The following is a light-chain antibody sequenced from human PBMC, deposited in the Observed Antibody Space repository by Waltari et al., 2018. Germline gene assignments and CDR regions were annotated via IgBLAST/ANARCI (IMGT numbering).Light chain of an antibody. CDR2: RDD. J-gene: IGLJ3*02. CDR1: NIGMKN. V-gene: IGLV3-9*01. CDR3: QVWDNSNGV. Sequence: SYELTQPVSVSVAQGQTAKITCGGDNIGMKNVHWYQHRPGQAPRLVLYRDDNRPPGIPDRFSGSNSGNTATLTISGAQAGDEAAYYCQVWDNSNGVFGGGT.